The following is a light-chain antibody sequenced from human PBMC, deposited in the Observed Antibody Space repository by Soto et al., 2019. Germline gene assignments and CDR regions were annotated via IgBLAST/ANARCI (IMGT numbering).Light chain of an antibody. V-gene: IGKV3-15*01. Sequence: EIVMTQSPVTLSVSPGERATLSCRASQRVGTNLAWYQQKPGQAPRLLIYAASTRATGVPARFSGSGSGTEFTLPISSLQSEDFAAYYCQQYNNWPPTFTFGPGTKVDIK. CDR1: QRVGTN. CDR2: AAS. J-gene: IGKJ3*01. CDR3: QQYNNWPPTFT.